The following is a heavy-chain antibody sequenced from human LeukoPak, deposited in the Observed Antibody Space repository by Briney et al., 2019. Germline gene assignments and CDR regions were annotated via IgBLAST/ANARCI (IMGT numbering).Heavy chain of an antibody. CDR1: GFSFSTYW. V-gene: IGHV3-74*01. J-gene: IGHJ4*02. Sequence: PGGTLRLSCAVSGFSFSTYWLQWLRQAPGKGLVWVARINSDGSSRYYTDSVKGRFTISRDSARNTLSLQMDSLRAEDTAVYYCVRGPSREHGYGRDDPYWGRGTLVVVSS. CDR3: VRGPSREHGYGRDDPY. CDR2: INSDGSSR. D-gene: IGHD2-15*01.